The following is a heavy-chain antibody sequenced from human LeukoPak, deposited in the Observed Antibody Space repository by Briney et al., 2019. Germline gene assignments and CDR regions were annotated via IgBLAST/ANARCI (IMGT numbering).Heavy chain of an antibody. D-gene: IGHD6-19*01. J-gene: IGHJ4*02. Sequence: TGGSLRLSCAASGFTFSSYSMNWVRQAPGKGLEWVSSISSSSSYIYYADSVTGRFTISRDNAKNSLYLQMNSLRAEDTAVYYCARVVAVAGIYYFDYWGQGTLVTVSP. CDR3: ARVVAVAGIYYFDY. CDR2: ISSSSSYI. CDR1: GFTFSSYS. V-gene: IGHV3-21*01.